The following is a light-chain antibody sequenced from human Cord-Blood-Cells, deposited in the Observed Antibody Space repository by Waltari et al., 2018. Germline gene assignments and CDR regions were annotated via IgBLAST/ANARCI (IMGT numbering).Light chain of an antibody. CDR1: SSDVGGYHY. CDR3: CSYAGSYTWV. Sequence: QSALTQPRSVSGSPGPSVTISCTRTSSDVGGYHYFTWYQQHPGKAPKLMIYDVSKRPSGVPDRFSGSKSGNTASLTISGLQAEDEADYYCCSYAGSYTWVFGGGTKLTVL. V-gene: IGLV2-11*01. J-gene: IGLJ3*02. CDR2: DVS.